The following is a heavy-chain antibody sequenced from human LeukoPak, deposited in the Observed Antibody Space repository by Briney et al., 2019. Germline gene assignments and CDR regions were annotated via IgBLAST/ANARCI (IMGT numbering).Heavy chain of an antibody. J-gene: IGHJ4*02. Sequence: ASVKVSCKASGYTFTSYYMHWVRQAPGQGLEWMGIINPSGGSTSYAQKFQGRVTMTRDTSTSTVYMELSSLRSEDTAVYYCARMENQYDYVWGSYDYWGQGTLVTVSS. CDR3: ARMENQYDYVWGSYDY. CDR1: GYTFTSYY. V-gene: IGHV1-46*01. CDR2: INPSGGST. D-gene: IGHD3-16*01.